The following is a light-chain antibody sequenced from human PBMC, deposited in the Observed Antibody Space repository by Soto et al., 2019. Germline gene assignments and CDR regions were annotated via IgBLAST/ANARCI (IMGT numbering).Light chain of an antibody. J-gene: IGLJ3*02. Sequence: QSALTQPRSVSGSPGQSVTISCTGTSSDVGGYNYVSWYQHHPGKAPRFMIYDVNKRPSGVPDRFSGPKSGNTASLTISGLQTEDEANYYCCSYAGSYTWVFGGGTKLTVL. V-gene: IGLV2-11*01. CDR1: SSDVGGYNY. CDR3: CSYAGSYTWV. CDR2: DVN.